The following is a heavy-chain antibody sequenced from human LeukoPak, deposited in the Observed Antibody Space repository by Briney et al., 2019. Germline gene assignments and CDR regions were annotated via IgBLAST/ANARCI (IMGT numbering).Heavy chain of an antibody. J-gene: IGHJ4*02. CDR3: AKVAFNSSSGHRYFDH. Sequence: GGSLRLSCAASGFTFSSYVMNWVRQAPGKGLEWVSIIGGSGAATHHADSVKGRFTISRENSKNTLHLQMNSLRAEGTAIYYCAKVAFNSSSGHRYFDHWGQGTLLTVSS. CDR2: IGGSGAAT. D-gene: IGHD6-6*01. V-gene: IGHV3-23*01. CDR1: GFTFSSYV.